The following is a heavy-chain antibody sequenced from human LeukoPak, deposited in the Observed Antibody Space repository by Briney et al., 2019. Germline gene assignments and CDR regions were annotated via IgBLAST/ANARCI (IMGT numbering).Heavy chain of an antibody. Sequence: ASMKVSCKASGYTFTTYPINWVRQAPGQGLEWMGWISNYNGDTTYAQKFQGRVTMTTDTSTNTAYMELRSLTSDDTAIHYCARATYYDILTGLNYWGQGTLVTVSP. CDR1: GYTFTTYP. D-gene: IGHD3-9*01. CDR2: ISNYNGDT. V-gene: IGHV1-18*04. CDR3: ARATYYDILTGLNY. J-gene: IGHJ4*02.